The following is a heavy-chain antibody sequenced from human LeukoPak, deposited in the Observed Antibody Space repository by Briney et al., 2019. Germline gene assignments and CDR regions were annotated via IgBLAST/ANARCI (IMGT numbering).Heavy chain of an antibody. J-gene: IGHJ4*02. Sequence: SETLSLTCTVSGGSISSYYWSWIRQPPGKGLEWIGYIYYSGSTNYNPSLKSRVTMSVDTSKNQFSLKLSSVTAADTAVYYCARTYLTYYDSSGFEYWGQGTLVTVSS. D-gene: IGHD3-22*01. V-gene: IGHV4-59*01. CDR3: ARTYLTYYDSSGFEY. CDR2: IYYSGST. CDR1: GGSISSYY.